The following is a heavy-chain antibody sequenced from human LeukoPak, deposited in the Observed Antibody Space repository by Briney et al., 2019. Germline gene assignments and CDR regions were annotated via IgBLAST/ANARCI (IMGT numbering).Heavy chain of an antibody. CDR2: IYSGGST. J-gene: IGHJ3*02. CDR3: ARGAYYYDSSGVEAFDI. Sequence: GGSLRLSSAASGFTFSSYSMNWVRQAPGKGLEWVSVIYSGGSTYYADSVKGRFTISRDNSKNTLYLQMNSLRAEDTAVYYRARGAYYYDSSGVEAFDIWGQGTMVTVSS. D-gene: IGHD3-22*01. CDR1: GFTFSSYS. V-gene: IGHV3-66*01.